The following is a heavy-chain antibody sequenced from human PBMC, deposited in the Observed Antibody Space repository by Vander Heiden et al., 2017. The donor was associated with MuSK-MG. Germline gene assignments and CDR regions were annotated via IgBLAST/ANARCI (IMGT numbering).Heavy chain of an antibody. CDR2: IYWDDDK. D-gene: IGHD1-26*01. CDR1: GFSLSTSGVG. V-gene: IGHV2-5*02. CDR3: AHRRYQWELPAYYFDY. Sequence: QITLKESGPTLVKPTQTLTLTCTFSGFSLSTSGVGVGWIRQPPGKALEWLALIYWDDDKRYSPSLKSRLTITKDTSKNQVVLTMTNMDPVDTATYYCAHRRYQWELPAYYFDYWGQGTLVTVSS. J-gene: IGHJ4*02.